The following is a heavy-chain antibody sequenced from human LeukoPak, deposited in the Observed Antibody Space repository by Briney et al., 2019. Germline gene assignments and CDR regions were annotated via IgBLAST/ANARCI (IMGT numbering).Heavy chain of an antibody. D-gene: IGHD4-17*01. Sequence: ASVKVSYKASGYTFTDYYLHWVGQAPGQGLEWMGSIRCNSGFTTYLQKFQGRVTMTRDTSIGTAYMDLTRLDSDDTAVYYCARSHDYGYFDFWGQGTLVTVSS. V-gene: IGHV1-2*02. CDR2: IRCNSGFT. CDR3: ARSHDYGYFDF. J-gene: IGHJ4*02. CDR1: GYTFTDYY.